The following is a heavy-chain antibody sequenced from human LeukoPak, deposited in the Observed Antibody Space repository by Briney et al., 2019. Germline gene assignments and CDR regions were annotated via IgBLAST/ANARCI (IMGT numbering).Heavy chain of an antibody. D-gene: IGHD6-13*01. J-gene: IGHJ4*02. V-gene: IGHV4-61*02. CDR2: IYTSGST. CDR3: ASHQSGGSSDDY. CDR1: GGSISSRSYY. Sequence: SETLSLTCTVSGGSISSRSYYWSWIRQPAGKGLEWIGRIYTSGSTNYNPSLKSRVTISVDTSKNQFSLKLSSVTAADTAMYYCASHQSGGSSDDYWGQGTLVTVSS.